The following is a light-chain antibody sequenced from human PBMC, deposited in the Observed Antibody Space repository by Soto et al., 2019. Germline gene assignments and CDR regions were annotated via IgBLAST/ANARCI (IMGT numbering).Light chain of an antibody. V-gene: IGKV1-27*01. CDR3: QKYNSAPWT. J-gene: IGKJ1*01. CDR2: AAS. Sequence: DIQMTQSPVSLSASVGDRVTITCRASQGISNYLAWYQQKPGKVPKLLIYAASTSQSGVPSRFSGSGSGADFTLTISGLQPEDVATYYCQKYNSAPWTFGQGTKVEIK. CDR1: QGISNY.